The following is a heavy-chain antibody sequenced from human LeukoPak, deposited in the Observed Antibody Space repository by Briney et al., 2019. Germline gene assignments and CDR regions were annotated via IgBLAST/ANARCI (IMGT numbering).Heavy chain of an antibody. CDR3: ARLGSSWYYYYYMDV. V-gene: IGHV4-34*01. CDR2: INHSGST. J-gene: IGHJ6*03. D-gene: IGHD6-13*01. Sequence: SETLSLTCAVYGGSFGGYYWSWIRQPPGKGLEWIGEINHSGSTNYNPSLKSRVTISVDTSKNQFSLKLSSVTAADTAVYYCARLGSSWYYYYYMDVWGKGTTVTISS. CDR1: GGSFGGYY.